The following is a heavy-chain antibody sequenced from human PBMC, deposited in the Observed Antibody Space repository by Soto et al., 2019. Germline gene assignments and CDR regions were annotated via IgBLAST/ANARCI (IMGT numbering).Heavy chain of an antibody. J-gene: IGHJ6*02. V-gene: IGHV4-59*01. CDR1: GSSISTDY. CDR3: ARGRSCSGGSCYFYGMDV. D-gene: IGHD2-15*01. Sequence: SETLSLTCTVTGSSISTDYWSWIRQPPGKGLEWIGYIYNSGSTDYNPSLKSRVTISADTYRKQFSQKLNSVTAADTAVYFLARGRSCSGGSCYFYGMDVWGQGTTVTVSS. CDR2: IYNSGST.